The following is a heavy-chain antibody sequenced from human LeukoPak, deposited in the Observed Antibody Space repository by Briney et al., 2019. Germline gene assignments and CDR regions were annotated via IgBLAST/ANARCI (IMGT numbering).Heavy chain of an antibody. J-gene: IGHJ4*02. D-gene: IGHD6-19*01. CDR3: AREGSGWKFDY. V-gene: IGHV1-2*06. CDR2: INPNSGGR. CDR1: GYTFTGYY. Sequence: ASVKVSCKASGYTFTGYYMHWVRQAPGQGLEWMGRINPNSGGRNYAQQFQGRVTMTRDTSISTAYMELSRLRSDDTAVYYCAREGSGWKFDYWGQGTLVTVSS.